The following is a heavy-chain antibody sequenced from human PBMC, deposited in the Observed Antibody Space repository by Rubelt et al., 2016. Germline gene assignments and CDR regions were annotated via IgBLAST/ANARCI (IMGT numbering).Heavy chain of an antibody. J-gene: IGHJ4*02. Sequence: VRQAPGKGLEWVSSISSGGSDIFHADSVKGRFSISRDNAKTSVYLQMNSLRAEDTAVYYCARAYCSGATCYSPDYWGQGTLVTVSS. D-gene: IGHD2-15*01. V-gene: IGHV3-21*01. CDR3: ARAYCSGATCYSPDY. CDR2: ISSGGSDI.